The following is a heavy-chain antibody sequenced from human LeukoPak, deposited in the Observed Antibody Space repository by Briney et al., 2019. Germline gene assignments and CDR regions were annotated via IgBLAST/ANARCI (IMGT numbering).Heavy chain of an antibody. CDR3: ASLYDIVGTTVDY. CDR1: GYTFTNYY. J-gene: IGHJ4*02. V-gene: IGHV1-2*06. Sequence: DSVKVSCKTSGYTFTNYYIHWVRQAPGQGLEWMGRIDPNTGGTKSAKNFQGRVTMTRDASISTAYMALSGPRSDDTAVYYCASLYDIVGTTVDYWGQGTLVTVSS. CDR2: IDPNTGGT. D-gene: IGHD1-26*01.